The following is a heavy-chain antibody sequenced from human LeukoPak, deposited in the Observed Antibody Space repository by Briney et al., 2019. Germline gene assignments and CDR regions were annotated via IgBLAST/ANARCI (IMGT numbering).Heavy chain of an antibody. CDR1: GGSFSGYY. CDR2: VNHSGST. CDR3: ARVEDGYSYVAY. D-gene: IGHD5-24*01. V-gene: IGHV4-34*01. J-gene: IGHJ4*02. Sequence: SETLSLTCAVYGGSFSGYYWTWIRQPPGEGLEWIGEVNHSGSTNYNPSLKSRVTVSVDTSKNQFSLRLTSVTAADTARYYCARVEDGYSYVAYWGQGVVVTVSS.